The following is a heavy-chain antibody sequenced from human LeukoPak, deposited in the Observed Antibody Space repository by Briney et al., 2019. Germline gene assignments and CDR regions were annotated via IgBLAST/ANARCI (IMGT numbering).Heavy chain of an antibody. CDR2: IYYSGST. CDR1: GGSISSGGYS. V-gene: IGHV4-30-4*07. D-gene: IGHD3-22*01. J-gene: IGHJ4*02. Sequence: PSETLSLTCAVSGGSISSGGYSWSWIRQPPGKGLEWIGYIYYSGSTYYNPSPKSRVTISVDTSKNQFSLKLSSVTAADTAVYYCARLLTYYYDSSGYYYDCWGQGTLVTVSS. CDR3: ARLLTYYYDSSGYYYDC.